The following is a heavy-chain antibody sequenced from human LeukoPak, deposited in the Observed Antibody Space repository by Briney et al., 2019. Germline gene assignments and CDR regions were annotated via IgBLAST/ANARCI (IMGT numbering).Heavy chain of an antibody. J-gene: IGHJ4*02. CDR3: ARGGWSLDY. D-gene: IGHD2-15*01. Sequence: SETLSLTCAVYGGSFSGYYWSWIRQPPGKGLEWIGEINHSGSTNYNPSLKSRVTISVDTSKNQFSLKLSSVTAADTAVYYCARGGWSLDYWGQGTLVTVSS. CDR2: INHSGST. CDR1: GGSFSGYY. V-gene: IGHV4-34*01.